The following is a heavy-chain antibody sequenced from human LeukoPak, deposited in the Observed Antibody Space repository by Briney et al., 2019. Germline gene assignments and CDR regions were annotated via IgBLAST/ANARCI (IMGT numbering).Heavy chain of an antibody. D-gene: IGHD3-9*01. Sequence: SETLSLTCSVSGDSIDSVSYYWGWIRQAPGKGPGWIASIDYSGRTFYNPSLRSRVTISVDTSNNDFSLNLTSVTAADTAVYYCATEFYDFLSGESWFDPWGQGALVTVS. CDR2: IDYSGRT. J-gene: IGHJ5*02. CDR3: ATEFYDFLSGESWFDP. CDR1: GDSIDSVSYY. V-gene: IGHV4-39*07.